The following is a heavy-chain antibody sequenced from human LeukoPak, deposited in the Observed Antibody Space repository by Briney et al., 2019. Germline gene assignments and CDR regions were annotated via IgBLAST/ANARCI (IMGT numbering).Heavy chain of an antibody. D-gene: IGHD6-19*01. Sequence: SETLSLTCTVSGGSISSSSYYWGWIRQPPGKGLEWIGSIYYSGSTYYNPSLKSRVTISVDTSKNQFSLKLSSVTAADTAVYYCARLGWRSGWSTLGRSNWGPADWYFDLWGRGTLVTVSS. J-gene: IGHJ2*01. V-gene: IGHV4-39*01. CDR1: GGSISSSSYY. CDR3: ARLGWRSGWSTLGRSNWGPADWYFDL. CDR2: IYYSGST.